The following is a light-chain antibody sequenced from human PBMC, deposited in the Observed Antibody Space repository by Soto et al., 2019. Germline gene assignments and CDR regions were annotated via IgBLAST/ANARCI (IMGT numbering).Light chain of an antibody. CDR2: GAS. Sequence: EIVLTQSPGTLSLSPGESATLSCRASQRVASSHLAWYRQNPGQAPWLLIYGASNRATGIPDRFSGSGSGTDFTLIISRREAEDSSVYYCQHYGSSPPYTFGQGTKLKIK. V-gene: IGKV3-20*01. J-gene: IGKJ2*01. CDR1: QRVASSH. CDR3: QHYGSSPPYT.